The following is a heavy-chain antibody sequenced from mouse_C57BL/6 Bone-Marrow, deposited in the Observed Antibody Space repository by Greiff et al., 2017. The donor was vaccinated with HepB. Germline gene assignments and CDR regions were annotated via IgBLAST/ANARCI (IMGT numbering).Heavy chain of an antibody. J-gene: IGHJ3*01. CDR2: IDPSDSYT. D-gene: IGHD2-5*01. Sequence: QVQLKQPGAELVKPGASVKLSCKASGYTFTSYWMQWVKQRPGQGLEWIGEIDPSDSYTNYNQKFKGKATLPVDTSSSTAYMQLSSLTSEDSAVYYCARVGSNFWFAYWGQGTLVTVSA. CDR3: ARVGSNFWFAY. V-gene: IGHV1-50*01. CDR1: GYTFTSYW.